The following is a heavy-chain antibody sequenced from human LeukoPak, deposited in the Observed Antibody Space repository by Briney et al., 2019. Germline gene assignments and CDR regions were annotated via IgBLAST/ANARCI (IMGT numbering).Heavy chain of an antibody. Sequence: GGSLRLSCAASGFAFSSYAMSWVRQAPGKGLEWVSAISGSGGSTYYADSVKGRFTISRDNSKNTLYLQMNSLRAEDTAVYYCAKLPSSGSYNSPFDYWGQGTLVTVSS. CDR2: ISGSGGST. CDR1: GFAFSSYA. D-gene: IGHD3-10*01. CDR3: AKLPSSGSYNSPFDY. V-gene: IGHV3-23*01. J-gene: IGHJ4*02.